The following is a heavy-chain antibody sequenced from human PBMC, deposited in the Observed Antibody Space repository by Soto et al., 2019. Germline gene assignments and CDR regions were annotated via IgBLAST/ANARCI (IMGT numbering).Heavy chain of an antibody. CDR1: GFTFSSYS. J-gene: IGHJ4*02. V-gene: IGHV3-21*01. CDR2: ISSSSSYI. CDR3: AREIDQAMVAGHDY. Sequence: EVQLVESGGGLVKPGGSLRLSCAASGFTFSSYSMNWVRQAPGKGLEWVSSISSSSSYIYYADSVKGRFTISRDNAKNSLYLQMNILRAEDTAVYYCAREIDQAMVAGHDYWGQGTLVTVSS. D-gene: IGHD5-18*01.